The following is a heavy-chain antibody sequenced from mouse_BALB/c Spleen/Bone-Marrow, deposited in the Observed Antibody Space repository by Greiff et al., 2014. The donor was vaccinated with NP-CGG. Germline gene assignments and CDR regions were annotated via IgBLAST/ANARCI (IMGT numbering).Heavy chain of an antibody. CDR3: AGWGKLGRGYFDV. Sequence: VQLKQSGAELVKPGASVKLSCTASGFNIKDTYMHWVKQRPEQGLEWIGRIDPANGNTKYDPKFQGKATITADTSSNTAYLQLSSLTSEDTAVYYCAGWGKLGRGYFDVWGAGTTVTVSS. CDR2: IDPANGNT. V-gene: IGHV14-3*02. J-gene: IGHJ1*01. CDR1: GFNIKDTY. D-gene: IGHD4-1*01.